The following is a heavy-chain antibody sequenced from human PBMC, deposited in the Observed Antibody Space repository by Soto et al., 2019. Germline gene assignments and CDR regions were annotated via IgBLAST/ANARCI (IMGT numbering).Heavy chain of an antibody. D-gene: IGHD1-1*01. J-gene: IGHJ4*02. CDR1: GYTFTSYG. Sequence: QVRLVQAGAEVKKPGASVKVSCKGSGYTFTSYGITWVRQAPGQGLEWMGWNSAHNGNTNYAQKLQGRVTVTRDTSTSTAYMELRSLRSDDTAVYYCARGRYGDYWGQGALVTVSS. CDR2: NSAHNGNT. CDR3: ARGRYGDY. V-gene: IGHV1-18*01.